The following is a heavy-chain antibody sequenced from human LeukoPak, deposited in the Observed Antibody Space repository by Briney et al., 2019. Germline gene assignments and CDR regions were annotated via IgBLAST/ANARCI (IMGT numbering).Heavy chain of an antibody. J-gene: IGHJ4*02. Sequence: PSETLSLTCTVSGGSISSYYWSWIRQPPGKGLEWIGYIYYSGSTNYNPSLKSRVTISVDTSKNQFSLKLSSVTAADTAVYYCARGADFWSGYYSPSTHRTQFDYWGQGTLVTVSS. V-gene: IGHV4-59*01. CDR1: GGSISSYY. CDR2: IYYSGST. CDR3: ARGADFWSGYYSPSTHRTQFDY. D-gene: IGHD3-3*01.